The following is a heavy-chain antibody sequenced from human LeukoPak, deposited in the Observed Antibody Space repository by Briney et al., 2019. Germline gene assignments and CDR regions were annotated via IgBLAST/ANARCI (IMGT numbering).Heavy chain of an antibody. CDR2: IIPMFGAA. Sequence: SVRVSCKVSGGTFRSYAISWVRQAPGQGLEWMGGIIPMFGAANYAPKFRDRVTITTDDSTSTAYMELSSLRSEDTAMSYCGRGDSSSSVYYYYMDVWGKGTTVTVSS. CDR1: GGTFRSYA. J-gene: IGHJ6*03. D-gene: IGHD6-6*01. CDR3: GRGDSSSSVYYYYMDV. V-gene: IGHV1-69*05.